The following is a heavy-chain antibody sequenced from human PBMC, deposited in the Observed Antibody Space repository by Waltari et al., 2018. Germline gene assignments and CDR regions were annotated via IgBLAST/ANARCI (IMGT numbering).Heavy chain of an antibody. V-gene: IGHV1-69*13. CDR2: IIPIYGTA. Sequence: QVQLVQSGAEVKKPGSSVKVSCKASGGTFSSYAISWVRQAPGQGLEWMGRIIPIYGTANYAQKFQGRVTITADKTTSTAYMELSSLRSEDTAVYYCVRDKGRTYYDFWSGYSVLDYWGQGTLVTVSS. J-gene: IGHJ4*02. CDR3: VRDKGRTYYDFWSGYSVLDY. CDR1: GGTFSSYA. D-gene: IGHD3-3*01.